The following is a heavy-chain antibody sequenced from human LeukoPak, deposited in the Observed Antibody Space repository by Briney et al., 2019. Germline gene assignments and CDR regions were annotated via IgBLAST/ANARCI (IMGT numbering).Heavy chain of an antibody. CDR1: GGSFSGYY. J-gene: IGHJ4*02. CDR2: INHSGST. V-gene: IGHV4-34*01. CDR3: ARADYDFWSGYYIRLNY. D-gene: IGHD3-3*01. Sequence: PSETLSLTCAVYGGSFSGYYWSWIRQPPGKGLEWIGEINHSGSTNYNPSLKSRVTISVDTSKNQFSLKLSSVTAADTAVYYCARADYDFWSGYYIRLNYWGQGTLVTVSS.